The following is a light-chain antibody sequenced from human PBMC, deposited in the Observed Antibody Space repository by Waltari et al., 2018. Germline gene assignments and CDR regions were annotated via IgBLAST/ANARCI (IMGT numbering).Light chain of an antibody. CDR1: TSDVGGYDY. CDR3: SSFTNSNTWL. V-gene: IGLV2-14*01. CDR2: VVS. J-gene: IGLJ3*02. Sequence: QPALTQPASVSGSPGQSITISCTGTTSDVGGYDYVSWYQHHPGKAPKLMIYVVSNRPSGVSNRFSGSKSGNTASLTISGLQAEDEADYYCSSFTNSNTWLFGGGTKLTVL.